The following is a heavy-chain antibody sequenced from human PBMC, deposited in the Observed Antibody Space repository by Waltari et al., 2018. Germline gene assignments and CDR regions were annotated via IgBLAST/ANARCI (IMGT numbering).Heavy chain of an antibody. J-gene: IGHJ6*03. D-gene: IGHD2-15*01. Sequence: EVQLVQSGAEVKKPGESLKISCKGSGYSFTSYWIGWVRQMPGKGREWMGIIYPGDSDTRYSPSFQGQVTISADKSISTAYLQWSSLKASDTAMYYCARQRCSGGSCPYYYYYMDVWGKGTTVTVSS. CDR3: ARQRCSGGSCPYYYYYMDV. V-gene: IGHV5-51*01. CDR2: IYPGDSDT. CDR1: GYSFTSYW.